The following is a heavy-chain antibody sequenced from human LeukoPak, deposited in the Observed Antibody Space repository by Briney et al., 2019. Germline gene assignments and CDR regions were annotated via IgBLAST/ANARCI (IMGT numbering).Heavy chain of an antibody. CDR2: ISGSGGST. CDR3: ARALLNYGGYFLVSDY. CDR1: GFTFSSYA. D-gene: IGHD4-17*01. V-gene: IGHV3-23*01. J-gene: IGHJ4*02. Sequence: PGGSLRLSCAASGFTFSSYAMSWVRQAPGKGLEWVSAISGSGGSTYYADSVKGRFTISRDNSKNTLYLQMNSLRAEDTAVYYCARALLNYGGYFLVSDYWGQGTLVTVSS.